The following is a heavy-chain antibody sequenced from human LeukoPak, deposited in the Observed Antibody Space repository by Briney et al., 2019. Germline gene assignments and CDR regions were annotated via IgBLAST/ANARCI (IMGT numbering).Heavy chain of an antibody. CDR3: AKWLGDIVVVPAAGIDY. D-gene: IGHD2-2*01. CDR2: ISGSGCST. V-gene: IGHV3-23*01. CDR1: AFTFTRHA. J-gene: IGHJ4*02. Sequence: GGSLRFSCAASAFTFTRHAPPWVLQAPGKALKWLSAISGSGCSTYYAVSVKGRFTISRDNSKNTLYLQMNSLRAEDTAVYYCAKWLGDIVVVPAAGIDYWGQGTLVTVSS.